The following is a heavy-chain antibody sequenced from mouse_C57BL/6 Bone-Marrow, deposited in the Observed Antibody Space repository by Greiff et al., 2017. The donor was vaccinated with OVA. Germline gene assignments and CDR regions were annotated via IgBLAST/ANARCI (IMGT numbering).Heavy chain of an antibody. D-gene: IGHD2-12*01. CDR3: ERRRGRRRGGQYYAMDY. CDR2: INPSTGGT. J-gene: IGHJ4*01. CDR1: GYSFTGYY. Sequence: EVQLQQSGPELVKPGASVKISCKASGYSFTGYYMNWVKQSPEKSLEWIGEINPSTGGTTYNQKFKAKATLTVDKSSSPANMQLKSRKSEDDEVDNCERRRGRRRGGQYYAMDYWGQGTSVTVSS. V-gene: IGHV1-42*01.